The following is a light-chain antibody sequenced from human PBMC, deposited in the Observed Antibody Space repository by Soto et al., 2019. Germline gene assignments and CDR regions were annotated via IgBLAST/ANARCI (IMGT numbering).Light chain of an antibody. CDR2: GAS. J-gene: IGKJ1*01. CDR1: QSVGGTF. CDR3: QQYGGSPRT. Sequence: IVMTESPATLSVSPGERATLSCRASQSVGGTFLAWYQQKGGQAPRLLIHGASNRATGIPDRFSGSGSGTDFTLTISRLEPEDFAVYYCQQYGGSPRTFGQGTKVDIK. V-gene: IGKV3-20*01.